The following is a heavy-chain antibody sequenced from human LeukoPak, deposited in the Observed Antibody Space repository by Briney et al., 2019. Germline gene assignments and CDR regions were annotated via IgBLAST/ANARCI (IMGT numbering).Heavy chain of an antibody. CDR2: IYYSGST. Sequence: SESLSLTCTVSGFSISSYDWSWIRQPPGKGLEWVGYIYYSGSTNYNASLKSRVTISVDTSKNQFSLKLSSVTAADTAIYYCARSILRYYYAASGYYPYFFDYWGQGMLVTVSS. CDR1: GFSISSYD. CDR3: ARSILRYYYAASGYYPYFFDY. J-gene: IGHJ4*02. D-gene: IGHD3-22*01. V-gene: IGHV4-59*01.